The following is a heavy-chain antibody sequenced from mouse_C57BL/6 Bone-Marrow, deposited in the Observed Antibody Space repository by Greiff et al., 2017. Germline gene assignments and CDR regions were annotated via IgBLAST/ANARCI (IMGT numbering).Heavy chain of an antibody. J-gene: IGHJ1*03. V-gene: IGHV1-50*01. Sequence: QVQLQQSGAELVKPGASVKLSCKASGYTFTSYWMQWVKQRPGQGLEWIGELDPSDSYTNYNQKFKGKTTLTVDTSSSTAYMQLSSLTSEDSAVYYCARGGCYGSSYWYFDVWGTGTTVTVSS. CDR1: GYTFTSYW. D-gene: IGHD1-1*01. CDR3: ARGGCYGSSYWYFDV. CDR2: LDPSDSYT.